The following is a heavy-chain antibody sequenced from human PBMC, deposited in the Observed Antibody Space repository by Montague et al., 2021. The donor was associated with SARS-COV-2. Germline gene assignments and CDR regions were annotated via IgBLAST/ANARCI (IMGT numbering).Heavy chain of an antibody. Sequence: ETLSLTCPVSGGSVSSGSYYWSWIRQPPGKGLEWIGYIYYSGSTNYNPSLKSRVTISVDTSKNQFSLKLSSVTAADTAVYYCARDGVLRYFDWLGDRYGMDVWGQGTTVTVSS. D-gene: IGHD3-9*01. CDR3: ARDGVLRYFDWLGDRYGMDV. CDR2: IYYSGST. V-gene: IGHV4-61*01. CDR1: GGSVSSGSYY. J-gene: IGHJ6*02.